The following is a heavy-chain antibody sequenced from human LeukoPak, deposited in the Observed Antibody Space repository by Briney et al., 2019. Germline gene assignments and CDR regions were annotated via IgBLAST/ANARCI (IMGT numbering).Heavy chain of an antibody. J-gene: IGHJ4*02. CDR3: ARLSYPNSSGYPDY. CDR1: GASISSSDYY. D-gene: IGHD3-22*01. V-gene: IGHV4-39*01. Sequence: SETLSLTCTVSGASISSSDYYWGWIRQPPGKGREWIGSLYSGGLTYYNPSLKSRVTISVDTSKNQFSLKLSSVTAADTAVYYCARLSYPNSSGYPDYLGRRTLVTVSS. CDR2: LYSGGLT.